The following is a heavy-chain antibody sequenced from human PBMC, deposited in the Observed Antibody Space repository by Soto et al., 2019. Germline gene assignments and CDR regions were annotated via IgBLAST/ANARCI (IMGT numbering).Heavy chain of an antibody. D-gene: IGHD6-6*01. CDR1: GGTFSSYA. Sequence: GASVKVSCKASGGTFSSYAISWVRQAPGQGLEWMGGIIPIFGTANYAQKFQGRVTISADESTSTAYMELSSLRSEDTAVYYCTGRLYSSSSNWCDPWGKGTLVTVSS. CDR3: TGRLYSSSSNWCDP. CDR2: IIPIFGTA. J-gene: IGHJ5*02. V-gene: IGHV1-69*13.